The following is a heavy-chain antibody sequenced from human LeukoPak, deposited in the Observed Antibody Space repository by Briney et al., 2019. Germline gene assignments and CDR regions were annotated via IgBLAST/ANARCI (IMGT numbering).Heavy chain of an antibody. CDR3: AREIAAAGTGAAFDI. V-gene: IGHV3-33*01. J-gene: IGHJ3*02. Sequence: GGSLRLSCAASGFTFSSYGMHWVRQAPGKGLEWVAVIWYDGSNKYYADSVKGRFTISRDNSKNTLYLQMNSLRAEDTAVYYCAREIAAAGTGAAFDIWGQATIVTVSS. D-gene: IGHD6-13*01. CDR2: IWYDGSNK. CDR1: GFTFSSYG.